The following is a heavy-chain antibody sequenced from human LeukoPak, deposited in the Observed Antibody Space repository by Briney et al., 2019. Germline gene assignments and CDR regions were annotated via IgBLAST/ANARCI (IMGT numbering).Heavy chain of an antibody. CDR3: AREAGDRNYYYYYMDV. J-gene: IGHJ6*03. CDR2: IYSGST. V-gene: IGHV3-53*01. Sequence: PGGSLRLSCTVSGFTVTSNSMSWVRQAPGKGLEWVSFIYSGSTHYSDSVKGRFTISRDNSKNTLYLQMNSLRAEDTAVYYCAREAGDRNYYYYYMDVWGKGTTVTVSS. CDR1: GFTVTSNS. D-gene: IGHD3-16*01.